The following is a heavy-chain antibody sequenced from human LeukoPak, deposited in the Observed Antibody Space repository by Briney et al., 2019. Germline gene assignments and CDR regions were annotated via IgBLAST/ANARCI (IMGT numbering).Heavy chain of an antibody. CDR2: IWYDGSNK. CDR1: GFTFSSYG. Sequence: GGSLRLSRAASGFTFSSYGMHWVRQAPGKGLEWVAVIWYDGSNKYYADSVKGRFTISRDNSKNTLYLQMNSLRAEDTAVYYCARDHYDLWSGYPYHYYYGMDVWGQGTTVTVSS. D-gene: IGHD3-3*01. V-gene: IGHV3-33*01. CDR3: ARDHYDLWSGYPYHYYYGMDV. J-gene: IGHJ6*02.